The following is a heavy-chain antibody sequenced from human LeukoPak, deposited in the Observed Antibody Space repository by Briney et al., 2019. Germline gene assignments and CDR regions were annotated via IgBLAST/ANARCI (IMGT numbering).Heavy chain of an antibody. D-gene: IGHD4-17*01. Sequence: GGSLRLSCAASGFTFSSYEMNWVRQAPGKGLEWVSYITTSGRTVYYADSVKGRFTISRDNAKNSLYLQMNSLRAEDTAVYYCARGEDYGTNSFDYWGQGTLVTVSS. CDR1: GFTFSSYE. J-gene: IGHJ4*02. V-gene: IGHV3-48*03. CDR2: ITTSGRTV. CDR3: ARGEDYGTNSFDY.